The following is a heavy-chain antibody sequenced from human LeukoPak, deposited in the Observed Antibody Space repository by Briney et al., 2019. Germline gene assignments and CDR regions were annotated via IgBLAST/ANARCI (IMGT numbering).Heavy chain of an antibody. Sequence: GGSLRLSCAASGFTFINYGMHWVRQAPGKGLEWVAGISYDGSNKYYPDSVKGRFTISRDNSKSTLYLQMNSLRAEDTAVYSCAKDLFGYDLAPFDIWGQGTTVTVSS. J-gene: IGHJ3*02. D-gene: IGHD3-3*01. CDR2: ISYDGSNK. CDR3: AKDLFGYDLAPFDI. CDR1: GFTFINYG. V-gene: IGHV3-30*18.